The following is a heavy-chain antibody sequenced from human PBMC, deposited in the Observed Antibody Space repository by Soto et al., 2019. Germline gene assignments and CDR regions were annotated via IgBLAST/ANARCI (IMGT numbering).Heavy chain of an antibody. CDR2: MYYSGTC. D-gene: IGHD3-16*02. Sequence: QVQLQESGPGLVKPSQTLSLTCTVSGGSITSNGYYWSWIRQHQGKGLEWIGYSYSSGAWLGNMYYSGTCFYNSVFKRRVSISVATSASQFSQKLNSVTAADTTVYFCARNGYTYGLDVWGQGTTVTVSS. J-gene: IGHJ6*02. CDR3: ARNGYTYGLDV. CDR1: GGSITSNGYY. V-gene: IGHV4-31*03.